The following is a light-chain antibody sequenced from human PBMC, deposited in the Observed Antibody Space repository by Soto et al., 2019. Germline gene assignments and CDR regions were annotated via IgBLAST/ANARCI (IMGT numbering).Light chain of an antibody. Sequence: QSVLTQPASVSGSPGQSITISCTGTSSDVGNYNLVSWYQHDPGKAPKLLIYEGSKRPSGVSDRFSGSKSGNTASLTISGLQAEDEADYYCCSYARSSTYVFGTGTKVTVL. CDR3: CSYARSSTYV. CDR2: EGS. V-gene: IGLV2-23*01. J-gene: IGLJ1*01. CDR1: SSDVGNYNL.